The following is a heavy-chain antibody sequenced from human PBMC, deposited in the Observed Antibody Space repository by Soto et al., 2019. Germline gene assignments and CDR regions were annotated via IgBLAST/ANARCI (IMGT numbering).Heavy chain of an antibody. V-gene: IGHV4-31*03. J-gene: IGHJ5*02. CDR2: IYYSGFT. CDR3: ARSISP. D-gene: IGHD3-3*01. CDR1: GGSISSGGYY. Sequence: QVQLQESGPGLVKPSQTLSLTCTVSGGSISSGGYYWSWIRQHPGKGLDPQHPGKGLEWIGYIYYSGFTYYYPSLKSRVTISVDTSKNQFSLKLSSVTAADTAVYYCARSISPWGQGTLVTVSS.